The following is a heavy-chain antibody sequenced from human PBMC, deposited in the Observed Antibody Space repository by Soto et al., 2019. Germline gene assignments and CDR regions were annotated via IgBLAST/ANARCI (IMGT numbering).Heavy chain of an antibody. CDR1: GFIFGNYM. CDR3: ARHVPSSGRSCHYDAFAI. D-gene: IGHD2-15*01. Sequence: EVQLLESGGGLVQPGESLRLSCAFSGFIFGNYMITWVRQAPGKGLEWVSTIRGGGERTYYADSVKGRFTSSRDNSKNTLYLQMDSLGVQDTSVYYSARHVPSSGRSCHYDAFAIRRQGTMVTVSS. J-gene: IGHJ3*02. V-gene: IGHV3-23*01. CDR2: IRGGGERT.